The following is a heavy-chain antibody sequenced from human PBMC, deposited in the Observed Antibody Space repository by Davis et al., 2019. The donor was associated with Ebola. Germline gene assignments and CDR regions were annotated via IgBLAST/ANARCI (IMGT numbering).Heavy chain of an antibody. CDR2: INTNTGNP. V-gene: IGHV7-4-1*02. D-gene: IGHD3-22*01. J-gene: IGHJ3*02. Sequence: ASVKVSCQASGYTFSSYAMNWVRQAPGQGLEWMGWINTNTGNPTYAQGFTGRFVFSLDTSVSTAYLQINSLKTEDTAVYYCARESSSGTDAFDIWGQGTMVTVSS. CDR3: ARESSSGTDAFDI. CDR1: GYTFSSYA.